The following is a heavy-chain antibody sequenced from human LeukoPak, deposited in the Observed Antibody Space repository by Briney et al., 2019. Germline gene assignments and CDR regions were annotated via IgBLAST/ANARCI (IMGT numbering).Heavy chain of an antibody. V-gene: IGHV1-24*01. D-gene: IGHD3-10*01. CDR1: GYTFTSYA. Sequence: ASVKVSCKASGYTFTSYAISWVRQAPGQGLEWMGGFDPEDGETIYAQKFQGRVTMTEDTSTDTAYMELSSLRSEDTAVYYCATIVITMVRGVSGAFDIWGQGTMVTVSS. J-gene: IGHJ3*02. CDR3: ATIVITMVRGVSGAFDI. CDR2: FDPEDGET.